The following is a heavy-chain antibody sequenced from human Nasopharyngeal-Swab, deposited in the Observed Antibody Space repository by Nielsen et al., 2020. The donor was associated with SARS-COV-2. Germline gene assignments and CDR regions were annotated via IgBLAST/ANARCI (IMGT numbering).Heavy chain of an antibody. V-gene: IGHV4-59*02. CDR2: ISPSEAT. J-gene: IGHJ2*01. D-gene: IGHD2-15*01. CDR3: ARDTSAAGSNWHFDL. CDR1: GGSVSSYY. Sequence: SETLSLTCSVSGGSVSSYYWSWIRQPPGKGLEWIALISPSEATNYNPSLRGRVTISLDTSKNQLSLRLNSVTAADTAVYFCARDTSAAGSNWHFDLWGRGTLVTVSS.